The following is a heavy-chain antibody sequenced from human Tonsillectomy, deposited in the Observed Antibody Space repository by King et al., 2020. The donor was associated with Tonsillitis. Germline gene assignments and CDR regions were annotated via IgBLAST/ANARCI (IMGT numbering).Heavy chain of an antibody. CDR3: ARESRPHCSSTSCAPAYYYYYYMDV. CDR2: IYTSGST. D-gene: IGHD2-2*01. V-gene: IGHV4-61*02. J-gene: IGHJ6*03. CDR1: GGSISSGSYY. Sequence: QLQESGPGLVKPSQTLSLTCTVSGGSISSGSYYWSWIRQPAGKGLEWIGRIYTSGSTNYNPSLKSRVTMSVDTSKNQFSLKLSSVTAADTAVYYCARESRPHCSSTSCAPAYYYYYYMDVWGKGTTVTVSS.